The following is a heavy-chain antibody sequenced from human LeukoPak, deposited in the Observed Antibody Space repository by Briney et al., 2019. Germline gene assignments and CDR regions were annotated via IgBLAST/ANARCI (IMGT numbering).Heavy chain of an antibody. CDR1: GGSISSGGYY. CDR3: ARKEQGFGGVIVSSDY. Sequence: SQTLSLTCTVSGGSISSGGYYWSWIRQPPGKGLEWIGYIYHSRSTYYNPSLKSRVTISVDTSKNQFSLKLSSVTAADTAVYYCARKEQGFGGVIVSSDYWGQGTLVTVSS. D-gene: IGHD3-16*02. CDR2: IYHSRST. V-gene: IGHV4-30-2*01. J-gene: IGHJ4*02.